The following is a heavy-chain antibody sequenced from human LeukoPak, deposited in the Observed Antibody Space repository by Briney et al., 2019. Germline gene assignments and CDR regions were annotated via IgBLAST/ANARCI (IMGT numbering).Heavy chain of an antibody. V-gene: IGHV3-7*01. Sequence: GGSLRLSCAASGFTFSSSWMSWVRQAPGKGLEWVANIDQDGSEKYFMDSVKGRFTISRDNAKKSLYLQMNSLRAEDTAVYYCARGGPAAGRFDYWGQGTLVTVSS. CDR3: ARGGPAAGRFDY. J-gene: IGHJ4*02. CDR2: IDQDGSEK. D-gene: IGHD6-13*01. CDR1: GFTFSSSW.